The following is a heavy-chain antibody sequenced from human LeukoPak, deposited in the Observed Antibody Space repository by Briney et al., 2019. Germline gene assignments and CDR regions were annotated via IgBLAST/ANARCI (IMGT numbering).Heavy chain of an antibody. CDR2: ISYDGSNK. CDR1: GFTFSSYG. V-gene: IGHV3-30*18. Sequence: GGSLRLSCAASGFTFSSYGMHWVRQAPGKGLEWVAVISYDGSNKYYADSVKGRFTISRDNSKHMLYLQMNSLRAEDTAVYYCAKEWVRTCFFEDWGQGTLVTVSS. CDR3: AKEWVRTCFFED. J-gene: IGHJ4*02. D-gene: IGHD1-26*01.